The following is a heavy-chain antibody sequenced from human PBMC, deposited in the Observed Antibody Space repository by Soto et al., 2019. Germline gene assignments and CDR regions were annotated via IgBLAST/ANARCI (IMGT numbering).Heavy chain of an antibody. CDR3: ARVRRNRDAFDI. D-gene: IGHD3-16*01. CDR1: GYTFTSYG. CDR2: ISAYNGNT. J-gene: IGHJ3*02. V-gene: IGHV1-18*01. Sequence: ASVKVSCKASGYTFTSYGISWARQAPGQGLEWMGWISAYNGNTNYAQKLQGRVTMTTDTSTSTAYMELRSLRSDDTAVYYCARVRRNRDAFDIWGQGTMVTVSS.